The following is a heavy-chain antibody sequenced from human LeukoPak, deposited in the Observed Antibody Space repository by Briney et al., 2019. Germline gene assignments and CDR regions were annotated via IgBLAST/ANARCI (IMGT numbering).Heavy chain of an antibody. J-gene: IGHJ4*02. V-gene: IGHV3-53*01. CDR1: GFTVNNNY. D-gene: IGHD5-18*01. Sequence: GGSLRLSCAASGFTVNNNYMSWVRQAPGKGLEWVSAIYSGGRTYYADSVKGRFTISRDNSKNTLYLQMNSLRAEDAAIYYCAKGRTGFSYGYGIDYWGQGTLVTVSS. CDR3: AKGRTGFSYGYGIDY. CDR2: IYSGGRT.